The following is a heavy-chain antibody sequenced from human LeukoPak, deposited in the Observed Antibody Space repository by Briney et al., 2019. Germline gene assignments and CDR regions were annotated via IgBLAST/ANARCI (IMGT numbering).Heavy chain of an antibody. CDR3: ARAGSYGPFDY. CDR1: GGSISSGDYY. V-gene: IGHV4-30-4*01. CDR2: IYYSGST. D-gene: IGHD5-18*01. J-gene: IGHJ4*02. Sequence: SRTLSLTCTVSGGSISSGDYYWSWIRQPPGKGLEWIGYIYYSGSTYYNPSLKSRVTISVDTSKNQFSLKLSSVTAADTAVYYCARAGSYGPFDYWGQGTLVTVSS.